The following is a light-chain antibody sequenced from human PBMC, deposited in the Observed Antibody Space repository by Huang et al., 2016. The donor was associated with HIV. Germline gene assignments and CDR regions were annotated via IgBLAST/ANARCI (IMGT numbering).Light chain of an antibody. V-gene: IGKV1-39*01. CDR1: QSISTY. Sequence: IQMPQSPTSLSASVGDRVSITCRASQSISTYLNWYQQKPGKAPQLLISSASSLHSGVPSRISGSGSGTDFTLTIKGLQLDDFATYYCQQSYSALSSFGPGTRL. CDR2: SAS. CDR3: QQSYSALSS. J-gene: IGKJ5*01.